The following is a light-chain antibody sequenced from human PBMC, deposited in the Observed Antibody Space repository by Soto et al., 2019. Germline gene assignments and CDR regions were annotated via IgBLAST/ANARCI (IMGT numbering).Light chain of an antibody. CDR3: QQYNNWPLT. Sequence: EIVLTQSPGTLSLSPGERATLSCRASQSVNSSYGAWYHQKPGQAPRLLIYGASTRATGIPARFSGSGSETEFTLTISSLQSEDLAVYYCQQYNNWPLTFGGGTKVDIK. J-gene: IGKJ4*01. CDR2: GAS. V-gene: IGKV3-15*01. CDR1: QSVNSSY.